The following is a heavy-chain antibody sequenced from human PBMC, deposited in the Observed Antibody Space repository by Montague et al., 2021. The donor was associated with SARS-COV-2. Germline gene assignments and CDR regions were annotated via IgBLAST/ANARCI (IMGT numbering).Heavy chain of an antibody. D-gene: IGHD4-23*01. J-gene: IGHJ2*01. V-gene: IGHV3-20*01. Sequence: SLRLSCAASGFTFHDHAMTWVRQVPGKGLEGVSGINWNGDRTHYSDSVKGRFTISRDNAKNSLYLQMNSLRAEDTAFYHCVRVNSTYWYVELWGRGTLVTAAS. CDR1: GFTFHDHA. CDR2: INWNGDRT. CDR3: VRVNSTYWYVEL.